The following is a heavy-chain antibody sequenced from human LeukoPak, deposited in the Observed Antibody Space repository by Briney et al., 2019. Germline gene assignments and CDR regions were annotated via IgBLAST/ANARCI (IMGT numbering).Heavy chain of an antibody. CDR2: ISAYNGNT. CDR3: ARDPTLYGSGSPRPHSTFDI. J-gene: IGHJ3*02. CDR1: GYTFTDYG. D-gene: IGHD3-10*01. Sequence: VASVKVSCKASGYTFTDYGITWARQAPGQGLEWMGWISAYNGNTNYAQKLQGRVTMTTDTTTTTAYMELRSLRFDDTAVYYCARDPTLYGSGSPRPHSTFDIWGQGTMVTVAS. V-gene: IGHV1-18*01.